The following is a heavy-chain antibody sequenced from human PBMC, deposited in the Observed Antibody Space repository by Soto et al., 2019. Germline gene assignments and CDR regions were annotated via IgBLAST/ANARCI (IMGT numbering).Heavy chain of an antibody. D-gene: IGHD1-26*01. CDR3: AKGGEVGGVLGDH. Sequence: QVQLVGSGGGVVQPGTSLRLSCEASGFAFNKFGMHWVRQAPGKGLEWVAYISYDGSYQYYADSVQGRLTITRDNSMNTLNMQLNSLRREDTAVYYCAKGGEVGGVLGDHWGQGTLVNVSS. J-gene: IGHJ4*02. CDR2: ISYDGSYQ. V-gene: IGHV3-30*18. CDR1: GFAFNKFG.